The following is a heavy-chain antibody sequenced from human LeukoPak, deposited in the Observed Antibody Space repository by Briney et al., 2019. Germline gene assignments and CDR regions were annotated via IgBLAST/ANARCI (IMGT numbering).Heavy chain of an antibody. J-gene: IGHJ4*02. CDR1: GGTFSSYA. CDR3: ARTYYYDSSGDFDY. V-gene: IGHV1-69*13. D-gene: IGHD3-22*01. CDR2: IIPIFGTA. Sequence: SVKVSCKASGGTFSSYAISWVRQAPGQGPEWMGGIIPIFGTANYAQKFQGRVTITADESTSTAYMELSSLRSEDTAVYYCARTYYYDSSGDFDYWGQGTLVTVSS.